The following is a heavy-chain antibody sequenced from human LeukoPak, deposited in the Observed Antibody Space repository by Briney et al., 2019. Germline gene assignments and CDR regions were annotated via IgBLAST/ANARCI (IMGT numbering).Heavy chain of an antibody. D-gene: IGHD6-13*01. CDR1: GFTFDDYA. CDR2: ISWNSDSI. CDR3: AKDSGDYSSSWYTYYYYGMDV. Sequence: PGRSLRLSCAASGFTFDDYAMHWVRQAPGKGLEWVSGISWNSDSIGYADSVKGRFTISRDNAKNSLYLQMNSLRAEDTALYYCAKDSGDYSSSWYTYYYYGMDVWGQGTTVTVSS. V-gene: IGHV3-9*01. J-gene: IGHJ6*02.